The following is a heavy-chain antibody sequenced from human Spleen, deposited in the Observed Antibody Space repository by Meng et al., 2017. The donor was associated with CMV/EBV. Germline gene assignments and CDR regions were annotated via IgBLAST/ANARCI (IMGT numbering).Heavy chain of an antibody. D-gene: IGHD5-18*01. CDR2: ISWNSGNI. CDR3: ARREIRGYSEALYSFNV. CDR1: GFTFDDYA. Sequence: SLKISCAASGFTFDDYAMHWVRQAPGKGLEWVSGISWNSGNIGYGDSVKGRFTISRDNAKNSLYLQMNSLRAEDMALYYCARREIRGYSEALYSFNVWGQGTRVTVSS. J-gene: IGHJ3*01. V-gene: IGHV3-9*03.